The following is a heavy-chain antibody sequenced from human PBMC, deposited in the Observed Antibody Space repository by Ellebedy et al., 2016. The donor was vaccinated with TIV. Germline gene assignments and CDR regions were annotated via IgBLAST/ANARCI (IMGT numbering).Heavy chain of an antibody. CDR1: GYSFTSYW. D-gene: IGHD3-10*01. CDR2: IDPSDSYT. CDR3: ARHITMVRGVKENWFDP. Sequence: GESLKISCKGSGYSFTSYWISWVRQMPGKGLEWMGRIDPSDSYTNYSPSFQGHVTISADKSISTAYLQWSSLKASDTAMYYCARHITMVRGVKENWFDPWGQGTLVTVSS. J-gene: IGHJ5*02. V-gene: IGHV5-10-1*01.